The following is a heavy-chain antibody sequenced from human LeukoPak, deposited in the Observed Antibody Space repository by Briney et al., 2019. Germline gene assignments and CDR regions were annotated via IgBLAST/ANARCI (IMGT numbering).Heavy chain of an antibody. J-gene: IGHJ4*02. CDR2: ISSSSSYI. CDR3: ASDFMIAAVFDY. D-gene: IGHD6-13*01. V-gene: IGHV3-21*01. Sequence: GGSLRLSCAASGFTFSSYSMNWVRQAPGKGLEWVSSISSSSSYIYYADSVKGRFTISRDNAKNSLYLQMNSLRAEDTAVYYCASDFMIAAVFDYWGQGTLVTVSS. CDR1: GFTFSSYS.